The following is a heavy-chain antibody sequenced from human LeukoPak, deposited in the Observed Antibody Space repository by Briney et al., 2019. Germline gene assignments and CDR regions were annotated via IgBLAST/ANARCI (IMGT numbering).Heavy chain of an antibody. CDR2: ISGSGGST. Sequence: PGGSLRLSCAASGFTFSSYSMHWVRQAPGKGLEWVSAISGSGGSTYFADSVKGRFTISRDNSKNTLYLQMNSLRAEDTAVYYCAKDGRNYDLWSGSSFGDYWGQGTPVTVSS. CDR1: GFTFSSYS. CDR3: AKDGRNYDLWSGSSFGDY. V-gene: IGHV3-23*01. J-gene: IGHJ4*02. D-gene: IGHD3-3*01.